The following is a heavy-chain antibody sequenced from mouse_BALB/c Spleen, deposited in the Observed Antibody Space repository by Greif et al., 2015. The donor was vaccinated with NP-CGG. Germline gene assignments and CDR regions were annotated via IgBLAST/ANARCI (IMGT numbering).Heavy chain of an antibody. V-gene: IGHV5-4*02. CDR2: ISDGGSYT. CDR1: GFTFSDYY. Sequence: EVQVVESGGGLVKPGGSMKLSCAASGFTFSDYYMYWVRQTPEKRLEWVATISDGGSYTYYPDSVKGRFTISRDNAKNNLYQYMSSLYSEDTGMYYVARVGMYDESLDYCSQGTTLTVSA. CDR3: ARVGMYDESLDY. J-gene: IGHJ2*01. D-gene: IGHD2-10*02.